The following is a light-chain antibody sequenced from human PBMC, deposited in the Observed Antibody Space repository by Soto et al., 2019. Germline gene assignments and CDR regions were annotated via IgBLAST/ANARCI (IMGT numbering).Light chain of an antibody. V-gene: IGKV3-20*01. J-gene: IGKJ3*01. CDR2: GAS. CDR1: QSVSGNY. CDR3: HQYGNSFT. Sequence: EIVLTQSPGTLSLSPGERASLSCRASQSVSGNYLGWYQQKPRQAPRLLIYGASSRATGIPDRISGSGSETYFTLTISRLEPEDSAVYYCHQYGNSFTSGPGTKVEIK.